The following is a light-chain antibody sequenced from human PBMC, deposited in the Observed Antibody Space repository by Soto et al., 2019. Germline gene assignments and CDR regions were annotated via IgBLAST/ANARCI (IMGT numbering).Light chain of an antibody. CDR1: SGDVGHYNY. CDR2: EVT. J-gene: IGLJ3*02. CDR3: TSYTTGRIRV. V-gene: IGLV2-14*01. Sequence: QSALTQPASVSGSPGQSITISCTGSSGDVGHYNYVSWYQQHPGKAPKLIIYEVTNRPSGVSNRFSGSKSGNTASLIISGLQAEDEADYYCTSYTTGRIRVFGGGTQLTVL.